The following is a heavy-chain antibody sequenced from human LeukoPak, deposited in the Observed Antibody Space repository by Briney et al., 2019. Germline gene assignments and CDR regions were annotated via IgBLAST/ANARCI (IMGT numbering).Heavy chain of an antibody. CDR2: INTNTGNP. Sequence: ASVKVSCKASGYTFTSYAMNWVRQAPGQGLEWMGWINTNTGNPTYAQGFTGRFVFSLDTSVSTAYLQISSLKAEDTAVYYCARDQLYSSSSGINNYYYYYMDVWGKGTTVTVSS. V-gene: IGHV7-4-1*02. D-gene: IGHD6-6*01. J-gene: IGHJ6*03. CDR3: ARDQLYSSSSGINNYYYYYMDV. CDR1: GYTFTSYA.